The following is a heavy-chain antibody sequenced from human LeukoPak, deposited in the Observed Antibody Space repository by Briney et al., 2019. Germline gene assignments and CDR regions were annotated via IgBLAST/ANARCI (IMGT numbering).Heavy chain of an antibody. CDR3: ARFRWLGFDY. CDR2: IYYSGST. J-gene: IGHJ4*02. D-gene: IGHD6-19*01. Sequence: SETLSLTCTVSGGSISSYYWSWIRQPPGKGLEWIGYIYYSGSTNYNPSLKSRVTISVDTSKNQFSLKLSSVTAADTAVYYCARFRWLGFDYWGQGTLVAVSS. CDR1: GGSISSYY. V-gene: IGHV4-59*01.